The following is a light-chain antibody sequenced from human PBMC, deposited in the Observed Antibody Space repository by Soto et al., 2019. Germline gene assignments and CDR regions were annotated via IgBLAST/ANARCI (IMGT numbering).Light chain of an antibody. CDR3: SSYAGSNQWV. Sequence: QSVLTQPPSASGSPGQSVTISCTGTSSDVGGYNSVSWYQQHPGKAPKLMIYEVSKRPSGVPDRFSGSKSGNTASLTVSGLQAEDEADYYCSSYAGSNQWVFGGGTKVTVL. V-gene: IGLV2-8*01. J-gene: IGLJ3*02. CDR2: EVS. CDR1: SSDVGGYNS.